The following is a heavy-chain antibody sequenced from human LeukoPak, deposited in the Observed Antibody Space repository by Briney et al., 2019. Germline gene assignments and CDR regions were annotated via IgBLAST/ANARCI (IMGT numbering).Heavy chain of an antibody. J-gene: IGHJ6*02. Sequence: GASVNVSCKASGYTFTSYGISWVRQAPGQGLEWMGWISAYNGNTNYAQKLQGRVTMTTDTSTSTAYMELRSLRSDDTAVYYCARVRDGSGPYYYYYGMDVWGQETTVTVSS. CDR1: GYTFTSYG. V-gene: IGHV1-18*01. D-gene: IGHD3-10*01. CDR2: ISAYNGNT. CDR3: ARVRDGSGPYYYYYGMDV.